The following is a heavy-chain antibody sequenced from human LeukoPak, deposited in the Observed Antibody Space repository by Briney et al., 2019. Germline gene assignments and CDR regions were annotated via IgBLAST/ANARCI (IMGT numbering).Heavy chain of an antibody. J-gene: IGHJ3*02. CDR3: ARRWPGDNAFDI. D-gene: IGHD4-23*01. V-gene: IGHV1-18*01. Sequence: ASVKVSCKSSGYTFTSYGISWVRQAPGQGLEWMGWISDYNGNTNYAQKLQGRVTMTTDTSTSTAYMELRSLRSDDTAVYYCARRWPGDNAFDIWGQGTMVTVSS. CDR1: GYTFTSYG. CDR2: ISDYNGNT.